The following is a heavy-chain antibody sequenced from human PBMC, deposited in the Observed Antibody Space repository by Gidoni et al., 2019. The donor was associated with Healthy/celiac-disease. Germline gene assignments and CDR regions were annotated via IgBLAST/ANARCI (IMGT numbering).Heavy chain of an antibody. CDR1: GGSISSSSYY. CDR3: ARQLAVAGPDY. D-gene: IGHD6-19*01. J-gene: IGHJ4*02. Sequence: QLQLQESGPGLVKPSETLSLTCTVSGGSISSSSYYWGWIRQPPGKGLEWIGSIYYSGSTYYNPSLKSRVTISVDTSKNQFSLKLSSVTAADTAVYYCARQLAVAGPDYWGQGTLVTVSS. CDR2: IYYSGST. V-gene: IGHV4-39*01.